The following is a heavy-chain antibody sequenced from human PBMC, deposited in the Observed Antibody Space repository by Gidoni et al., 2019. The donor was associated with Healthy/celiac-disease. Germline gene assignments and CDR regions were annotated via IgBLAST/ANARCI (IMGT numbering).Heavy chain of an antibody. D-gene: IGHD5-12*01. CDR1: GGTFRSYA. CDR3: ARDTTREYSGYDCYFDY. CDR2: IIPICGTA. Sequence: QVQLVQSGAAVKKPGSSVTVSCKASGGTFRSYAISWVRQAPGQGLEWMGGIIPICGTANYAEKFQGRGTITADESTSTAYMELSSLRSEDTAVDYCARDTTREYSGYDCYFDYWGQGTLVTVSS. V-gene: IGHV1-69*01. J-gene: IGHJ4*02.